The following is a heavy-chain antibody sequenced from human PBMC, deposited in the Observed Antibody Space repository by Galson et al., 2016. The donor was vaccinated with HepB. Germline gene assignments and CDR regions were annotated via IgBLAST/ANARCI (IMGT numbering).Heavy chain of an antibody. J-gene: IGHJ6*02. V-gene: IGHV3-48*02. CDR2: ISSSGVT. D-gene: IGHD4-11*01. CDR3: ARGGGQELDYSDFYHFYGMDV. Sequence: SLRLSCAASGFTFSLFSMNWVRQAPGKGLEWVSYISSSGVTYYADSVTGRFSISRDNAENTLYLEMSSLSDEDTAVYFCARGGGQELDYSDFYHFYGMDVWGPGTTVTVSS. CDR1: GFTFSLFS.